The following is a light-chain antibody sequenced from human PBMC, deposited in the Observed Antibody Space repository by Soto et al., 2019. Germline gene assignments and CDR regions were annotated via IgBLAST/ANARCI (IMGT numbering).Light chain of an antibody. CDR1: SSDVGGYNY. CDR2: EVS. J-gene: IGLJ1*01. CDR3: TSYVGGNNHYV. Sequence: QSVLTQPPSASGSPGQSVTISCTGTSSDVGGYNYVSWYQQHPGKAPKVVIYEVSKRPSGVPDRFSGSKSGNTASLTVSGLQAEYEADYYCTSYVGGNNHYVFGTGTKVTVL. V-gene: IGLV2-8*01.